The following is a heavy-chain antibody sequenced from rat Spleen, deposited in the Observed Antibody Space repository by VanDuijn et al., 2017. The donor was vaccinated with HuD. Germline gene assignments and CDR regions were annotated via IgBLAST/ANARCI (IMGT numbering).Heavy chain of an antibody. D-gene: IGHD1-2*01. CDR2: ISPSGGST. CDR1: GFTFSSYW. V-gene: IGHV5-19*01. J-gene: IGHJ1*01. CDR3: ARMGYRSYIPYWYFDL. Sequence: EVQLVETGGGLVQPGRSLKLSCVASGFTFSSYWMYWIRQAPTKGLEWVASISPSGGSTHYRDSVKGRFIISRDNAKSTLYLQMDSLRSEDTATYYCARMGYRSYIPYWYFDLWGPGTMVTVSS.